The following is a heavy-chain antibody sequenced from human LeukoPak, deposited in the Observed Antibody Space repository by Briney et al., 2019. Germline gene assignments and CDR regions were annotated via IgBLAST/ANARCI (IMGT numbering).Heavy chain of an antibody. J-gene: IGHJ4*02. CDR3: ARGRGSWYDSSGSPYIRFDY. CDR1: GYTFTGYF. V-gene: IGHV1-2*02. CDR2: INPDSGGT. D-gene: IGHD3-22*01. Sequence: ASVKVSCKASGYTFTGYFIHWVRQAPGQGLEWMGWINPDSGGTNYAQKFQGRVTMTRDTSISTAYMELSRLRSDDSAIYYCARGRGSWYDSSGSPYIRFDYWAREPWSPSPQ.